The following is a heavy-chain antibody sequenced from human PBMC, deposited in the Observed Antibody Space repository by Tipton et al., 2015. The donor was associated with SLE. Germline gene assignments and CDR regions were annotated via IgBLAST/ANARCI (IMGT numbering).Heavy chain of an antibody. CDR1: GGSISSYY. J-gene: IGHJ4*02. CDR2: INHSGST. Sequence: TLSLTCTVSGGSISSYYWSWIRQPPGKGLEWIGEINHSGSTNYNPSLKSRVTISVDTSKNQFSLKLSSVTAADTAVYYCARVDDQGFSEWAPGYWGQGTLVTVSS. CDR3: ARVDDQGFSEWAPGY. D-gene: IGHD3-3*01. V-gene: IGHV4-34*01.